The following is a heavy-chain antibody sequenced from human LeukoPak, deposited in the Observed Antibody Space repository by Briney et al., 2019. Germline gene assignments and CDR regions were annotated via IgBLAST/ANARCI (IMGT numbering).Heavy chain of an antibody. CDR3: ARLPLDVVAAAGIDY. CDR1: GFTFSNAW. J-gene: IGHJ4*02. V-gene: IGHV4-39*01. D-gene: IGHD6-13*01. Sequence: PGGSLRLSCAASGFTFSNAWMSWVRQPPGKGLEWIGSIYYSGSTYYNPSLKSRVTISVDTSKNQFSLKLSSVTAADTAVYYCARLPLDVVAAAGIDYWGQGTLVTVSS. CDR2: IYYSGST.